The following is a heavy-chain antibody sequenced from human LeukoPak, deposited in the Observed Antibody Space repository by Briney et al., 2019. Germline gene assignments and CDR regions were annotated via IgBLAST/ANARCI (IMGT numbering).Heavy chain of an antibody. CDR2: INPNSGGT. Sequence: ASVKVSCKASGYTFTGYYMHWVRQAPGQGLEWMGWINPNSGGTNYAQKFQGWVTMTRDTSISTAYMELSRLRSDDTAVYYCARALSIVVPAAMCYWGQGTLVTVSS. D-gene: IGHD2-2*01. J-gene: IGHJ4*02. V-gene: IGHV1-2*04. CDR3: ARALSIVVPAAMCY. CDR1: GYTFTGYY.